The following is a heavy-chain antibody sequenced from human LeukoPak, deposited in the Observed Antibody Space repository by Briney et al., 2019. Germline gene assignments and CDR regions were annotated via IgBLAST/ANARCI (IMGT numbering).Heavy chain of an antibody. CDR3: ARDRGDY. CDR2: IRSKANSYAT. J-gene: IGHJ4*02. Sequence: GGSLRLSCAASGFTFSGSAMHWVRQASGKGLEWVGRIRSKANSYATAYAASVKGRFTISRDNAKNSLYLQMNSLRAEDTAVYYCARDRGDYWGQGTLVTVSS. CDR1: GFTFSGSA. V-gene: IGHV3-73*01.